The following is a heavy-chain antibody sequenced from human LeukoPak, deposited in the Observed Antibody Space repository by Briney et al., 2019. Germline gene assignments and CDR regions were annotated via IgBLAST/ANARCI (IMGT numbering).Heavy chain of an antibody. CDR2: IYYSGST. Sequence: SETLSLTCTVSGASISSTTYYWGWIRQPPRKGLEWIASIYYSGSTYYNPSLKSRVTISVDTSKNQFSLKLSSVTTADTAVYYCARVFSYPLRAPFDPWGQGTLVTVSS. J-gene: IGHJ5*02. D-gene: IGHD3-3*01. CDR1: GASISSTTYY. CDR3: ARVFSYPLRAPFDP. V-gene: IGHV4-39*07.